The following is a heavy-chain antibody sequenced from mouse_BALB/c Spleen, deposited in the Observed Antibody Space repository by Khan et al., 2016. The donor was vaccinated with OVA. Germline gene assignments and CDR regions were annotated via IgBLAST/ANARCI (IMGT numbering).Heavy chain of an antibody. Sequence: DLVKPGASVKLSCKASGYTFTSYWISWIKERPGQGLEWIGRVAPGSGSTSFNEMFKAKATLTIDTSSRTAYIQLSSLSSGDSAVYFCARSNYYGNSRDALDYWGQGTSVTVSS. D-gene: IGHD1-1*01. CDR1: GYTFTSYW. V-gene: IGHV1S41*01. CDR2: VAPGSGST. J-gene: IGHJ4*01. CDR3: ARSNYYGNSRDALDY.